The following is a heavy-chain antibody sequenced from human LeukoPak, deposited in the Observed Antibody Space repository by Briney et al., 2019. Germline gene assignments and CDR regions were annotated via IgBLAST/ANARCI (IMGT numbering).Heavy chain of an antibody. D-gene: IGHD4-17*01. Sequence: GGSLRLSCAAPGFTVSSNYMSWVRQAPGKGLEWVSVIYSSGSTYHADSVKGRFTISRDNFKNTLYLQMNSLRAEDTAVYYCSKKGQNGDYGKPAWGQGTLVTVSS. CDR2: IYSSGST. V-gene: IGHV3-53*01. J-gene: IGHJ5*02. CDR1: GFTVSSNY. CDR3: SKKGQNGDYGKPA.